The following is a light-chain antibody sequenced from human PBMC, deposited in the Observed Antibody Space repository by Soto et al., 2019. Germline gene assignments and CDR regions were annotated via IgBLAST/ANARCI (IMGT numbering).Light chain of an antibody. CDR3: QQRSNWPRT. CDR1: QSISSY. V-gene: IGKV3-11*01. CDR2: DAS. J-gene: IGKJ1*01. Sequence: EIVSTPSPAILSLSPVERATLSCRASQSISSYLAWYQQKPGQAPRLLIYDASNRATGIPARFSGSGSGTEVTLTISSLEQEECAVYYCQQRSNWPRTFGQGTKVDIK.